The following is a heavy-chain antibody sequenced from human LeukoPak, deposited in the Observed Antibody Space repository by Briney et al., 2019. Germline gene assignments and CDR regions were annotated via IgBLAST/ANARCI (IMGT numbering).Heavy chain of an antibody. V-gene: IGHV4-59*07. CDR2: MYYSGST. Sequence: SDTLSLTCTVPGGSISSYYWSWIRQPPGKGLEWNGYMYYSGSTNYNPSLKSRVTISVDTSKNQFSLKLSSVTAADTAVYYCASVDYDFWSGYARWFDPWGQGTLVTVSS. D-gene: IGHD3-3*01. J-gene: IGHJ5*02. CDR3: ASVDYDFWSGYARWFDP. CDR1: GGSISSYY.